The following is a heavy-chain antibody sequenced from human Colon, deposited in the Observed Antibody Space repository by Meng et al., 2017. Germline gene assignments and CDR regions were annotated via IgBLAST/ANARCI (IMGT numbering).Heavy chain of an antibody. D-gene: IGHD6-19*01. CDR3: VRSSGWVRTGFDP. V-gene: IGHV4-39*01. CDR1: GGSISGGDYY. Sequence: QVQLQESGPGLVKPSQTLSLTCTVFGGSISGGDYYWSWIRQPPGKGLEWIGSIGHSGTTYYTPSLRRRVTVSIDTSKNQFSLEVTSVTAADTAVYYCVRSSGWVRTGFDPWGQGTLVTVSS. CDR2: IGHSGTT. J-gene: IGHJ5*02.